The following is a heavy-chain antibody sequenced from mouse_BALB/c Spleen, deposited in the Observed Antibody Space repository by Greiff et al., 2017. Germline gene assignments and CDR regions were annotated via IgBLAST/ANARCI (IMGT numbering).Heavy chain of an antibody. CDR3: TRVPLGSCAMYY. V-gene: IGHV1-5*01. J-gene: IGHJ4*01. Sequence: EVQLQQSGTVLVRPGASVKLSCKASGYSFTSYWMHWVKQRPGQGLEWIGTIYPGNSDTSYNQKFKGKAKLTAVTSASTAYMELSSLTNEDSAVYYCTRVPLGSCAMYYWGQGTSVTVSS. CDR1: GYSFTSYW. CDR2: IYPGNSDT.